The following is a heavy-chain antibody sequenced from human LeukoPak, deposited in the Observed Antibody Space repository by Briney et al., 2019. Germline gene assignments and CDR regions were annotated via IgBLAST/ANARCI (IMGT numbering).Heavy chain of an antibody. CDR3: ARWYCSYINCYYDY. V-gene: IGHV3-53*01. CDR1: GLIVSSNY. D-gene: IGHD2-2*01. CDR2: IYSDETT. J-gene: IGHJ4*02. Sequence: PGGSLRLSCAASGLIVSSNYMSWVRQTPGKGLEWVSMIYSDETTHYTDSVKGRFTISRDNSKNTLYLRMNSLRAEDTAVYYCARWYCSYINCYYDYWGQGTLVTVSS.